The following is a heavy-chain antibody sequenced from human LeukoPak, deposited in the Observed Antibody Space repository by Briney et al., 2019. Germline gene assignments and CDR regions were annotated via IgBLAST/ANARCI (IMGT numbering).Heavy chain of an antibody. Sequence: ASVKVSCKASGYTFTTYALNWVRQAPGQGLEWMGIINPSGGSTSYAQKFQGRVTMTRDTSTSTVYMELSSLRSEDTAVYYCARPAVGSVEMAKIYWYFDLWGRGTLVTVSS. D-gene: IGHD5-24*01. CDR2: INPSGGST. CDR1: GYTFTTYA. J-gene: IGHJ2*01. CDR3: ARPAVGSVEMAKIYWYFDL. V-gene: IGHV1-46*01.